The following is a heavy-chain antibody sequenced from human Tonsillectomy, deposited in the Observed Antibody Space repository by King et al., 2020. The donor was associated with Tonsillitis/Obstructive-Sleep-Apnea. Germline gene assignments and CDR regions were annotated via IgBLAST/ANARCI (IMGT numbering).Heavy chain of an antibody. CDR1: GFTVSSNY. CDR2: IYSGGST. CDR3: ARGEWSYDFWGGYYNYFDY. D-gene: IGHD3-3*01. V-gene: IGHV3-66*01. J-gene: IGHJ4*02. Sequence: VQLVESGGGLVQPGGSLRLSCAASGFTVSSNYMSWVRQAPGKGLEWVSVIYSGGSTYYADSVKGRFTISRDNSKNTLYLQMNSLRAEDTAVYYCARGEWSYDFWGGYYNYFDYWGQGTLVTVSS.